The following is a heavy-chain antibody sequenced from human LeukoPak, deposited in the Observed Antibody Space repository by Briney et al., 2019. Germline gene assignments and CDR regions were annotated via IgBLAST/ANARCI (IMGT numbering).Heavy chain of an antibody. CDR1: GFSFSTYE. D-gene: IGHD3-22*01. CDR2: ISTGGSLI. V-gene: IGHV3-48*03. CDR3: ARDDYYVNSGYCDY. Sequence: GGYLRLSCAASGFSFSTYEMNWVRQAPGKGLEWISYISTGGSLIYYADSVKGRFTISRDNAKNSLYLQMNSLRAEDTAVYYCARDDYYVNSGYCDYWGQGTLVTVSS. J-gene: IGHJ4*02.